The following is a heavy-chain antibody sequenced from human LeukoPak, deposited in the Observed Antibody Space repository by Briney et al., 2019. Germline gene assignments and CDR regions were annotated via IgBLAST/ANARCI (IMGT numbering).Heavy chain of an antibody. V-gene: IGHV3-53*01. Sequence: GGSLRLSCAASGFTVSSNYMSWVRQAPGKGLEWGSVIYSGGSTYYADSVKGRFTISRDNSKSTLYLQMNSLRAEDTAVYYCARDFPHITMVRGVIIPPQYDWGQGTLVTVSS. CDR2: IYSGGST. D-gene: IGHD3-10*01. J-gene: IGHJ4*02. CDR1: GFTVSSNY. CDR3: ARDFPHITMVRGVIIPPQYD.